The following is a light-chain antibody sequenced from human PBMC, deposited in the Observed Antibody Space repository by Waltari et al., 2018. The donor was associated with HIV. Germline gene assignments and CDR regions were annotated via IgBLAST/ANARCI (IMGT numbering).Light chain of an antibody. Sequence: QSVLTQPPSASGNPGQRVTISCSGSSYNIGSNYVNWYQQPPGTAPELVIYGNSHRPSGVPDRFAGSNSGTSASLAISGLQSEDEADYYCAVWGDNLNNYVFGTGTEVTVL. CDR1: SYNIGSNY. CDR2: GNS. J-gene: IGLJ1*01. V-gene: IGLV1-47*01. CDR3: AVWGDNLNNYV.